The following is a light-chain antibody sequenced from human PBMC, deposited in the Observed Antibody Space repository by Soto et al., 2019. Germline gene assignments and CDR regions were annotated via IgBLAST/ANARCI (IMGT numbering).Light chain of an antibody. CDR1: SSDVGGYNC. CDR2: DVN. J-gene: IGLJ2*01. V-gene: IGLV2-11*01. Sequence: QSALTQPRSVSGSLGQSVTISCTGTSSDVGGYNCVSWYQQHPGKAPQLMIYDVNKRPSGVPDRFSGSKSGNTASLTISGLQTEDEADYYCCSYAGTYTFVVFGGGTKLTVL. CDR3: CSYAGTYTFVV.